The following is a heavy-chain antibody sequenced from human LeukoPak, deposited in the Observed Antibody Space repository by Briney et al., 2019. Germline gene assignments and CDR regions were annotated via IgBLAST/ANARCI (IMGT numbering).Heavy chain of an antibody. V-gene: IGHV4-59*08. D-gene: IGHD1-20*01. CDR3: ARVTGIGYYYYYMDV. J-gene: IGHJ6*03. CDR2: IYYSGST. Sequence: PSETLSLTCTVSGGSISSYYWSWIRQPPGKGLEWIGYIYYSGSTNYNPSLKSRVTISVDTSKNQSSLKLSSVTAADTVVYYCARVTGIGYYYYYMDVWGKGTTVSVSS. CDR1: GGSISSYY.